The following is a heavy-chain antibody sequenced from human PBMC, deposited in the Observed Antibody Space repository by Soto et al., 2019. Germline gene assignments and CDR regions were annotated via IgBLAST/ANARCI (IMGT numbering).Heavy chain of an antibody. CDR1: GFTFSSYS. D-gene: IGHD2-2*01. Sequence: PGGSLRLSCAASGFTFSSYSMNRVRQAPGKGLEWVSSISSSSSYIYYADSVKGRFTISRDNAKNSLYLQMNSLRAEDTAVYYCARAAGGYCSSLFLPVCVVEAFDIWGQGTMVTVSS. CDR3: ARAAGGYCSSLFLPVCVVEAFDI. V-gene: IGHV3-21*01. CDR2: ISSSSSYI. J-gene: IGHJ3*02.